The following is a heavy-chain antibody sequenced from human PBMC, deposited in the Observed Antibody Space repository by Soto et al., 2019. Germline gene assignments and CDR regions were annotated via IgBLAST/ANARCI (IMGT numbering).Heavy chain of an antibody. J-gene: IGHJ4*02. CDR3: AKVLRPIAAALYYYFDY. Sequence: AGGALRLSCADSGFTFCSYAMIWVRQAPGEGLEWVSAISGSGGSTYYADSVKGRFTISRDNSKNTLYLQMNSLRAEDTAVYYCAKVLRPIAAALYYYFDYWGQGTLVTVSS. V-gene: IGHV3-23*01. CDR1: GFTFCSYA. CDR2: ISGSGGST. D-gene: IGHD6-13*01.